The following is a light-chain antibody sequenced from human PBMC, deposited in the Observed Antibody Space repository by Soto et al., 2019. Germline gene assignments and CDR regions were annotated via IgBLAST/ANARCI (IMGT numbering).Light chain of an antibody. Sequence: QSVLTQPPSVSAAPGQKVTISCSGSSSNIGNNYVSWYQQLPGTAPKLVIYDNNKRPSGIPDRFSGSKSGTSATLGITGLQTGDEADYYCGTWDSSLSAYVFATGTKVTVL. J-gene: IGLJ1*01. CDR1: SSNIGNNY. CDR3: GTWDSSLSAYV. V-gene: IGLV1-51*01. CDR2: DNN.